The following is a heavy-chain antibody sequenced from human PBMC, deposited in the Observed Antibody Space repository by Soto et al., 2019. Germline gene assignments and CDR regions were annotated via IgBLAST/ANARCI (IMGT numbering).Heavy chain of an antibody. D-gene: IGHD3-3*01. Sequence: ASVKVSCKASGYTFTSYAMHWVRQAPGQRLEWMGWINAGNGNTKYSQKFQGRVTITRDTSASTAYMELSSLRSEDTAVYYCARSHYDFXSGYYPDYYYYYMDVWGTGTTVTVSS. CDR3: ARSHYDFXSGYYPDYYYYYMDV. V-gene: IGHV1-3*01. J-gene: IGHJ6*03. CDR1: GYTFTSYA. CDR2: INAGNGNT.